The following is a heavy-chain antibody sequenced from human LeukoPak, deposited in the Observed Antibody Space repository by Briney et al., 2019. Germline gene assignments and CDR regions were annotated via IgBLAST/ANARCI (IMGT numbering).Heavy chain of an antibody. V-gene: IGHV3-66*01. J-gene: IGHJ3*02. D-gene: IGHD2-2*01. Sequence: GGSLRLSCAASGFTVSSNYMSWVRQAPGKGLEWVSVIYSGGSTYYADSVKGRFTISRDNSKNTLYLQMNSLRAEDTAVYYCARVGGGIVVVPAARDAFDIWGQGTMVTVSS. CDR1: GFTVSSNY. CDR2: IYSGGST. CDR3: ARVGGGIVVVPAARDAFDI.